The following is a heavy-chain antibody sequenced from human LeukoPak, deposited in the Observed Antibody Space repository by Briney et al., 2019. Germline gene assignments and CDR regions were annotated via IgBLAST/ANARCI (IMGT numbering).Heavy chain of an antibody. D-gene: IGHD3-22*01. V-gene: IGHV3-23*01. CDR2: ISGSGENS. CDR3: TTASHVIVVVPTHYYYYGMDV. Sequence: GGSLRLSCAASGFTFSSYAMSWVRQAPGKGLEWVSAISGSGENSYYADSVKGRFTISRDNSKNMLYLQMNNLRAEDTAVYYCTTASHVIVVVPTHYYYYGMDVWGQGTTVTVSS. CDR1: GFTFSSYA. J-gene: IGHJ6*02.